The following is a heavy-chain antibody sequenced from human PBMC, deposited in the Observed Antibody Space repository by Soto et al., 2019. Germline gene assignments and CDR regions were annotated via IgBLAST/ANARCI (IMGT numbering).Heavy chain of an antibody. J-gene: IGHJ6*02. Sequence: PSETLSLTCTVSGGSISSYYWSWIRQPPGKGLEWIGYIYYSGSTNYNPSLKSRVTISVDTSKNQFSLKLSSVTAADTAVYYCARDSLCSGEVGYYYYGMDVWGQGTTVTVSS. D-gene: IGHD3-10*02. CDR1: GGSISSYY. CDR3: ARDSLCSGEVGYYYYGMDV. V-gene: IGHV4-59*01. CDR2: IYYSGST.